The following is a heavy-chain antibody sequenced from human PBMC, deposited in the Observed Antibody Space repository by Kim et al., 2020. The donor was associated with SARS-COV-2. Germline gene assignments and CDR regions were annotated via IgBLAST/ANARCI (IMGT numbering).Heavy chain of an antibody. V-gene: IGHV1-18*04. J-gene: IGHJ6*02. CDR3: ARLPEPREYCTFDTCYWLDLGGMEV. D-gene: IGHD2-8*01. CDR2: ISVYNDNT. Sequence: ASVKVSCKASGYTFSNFGISWVRQAPGQGLEWMGWISVYNDNTKYAQEFQGRVTMTTDTSTSTAYMELRSLISDDTAVYYCARLPEPREYCTFDTCYWLDLGGMEVWGQGTPVSVSS. CDR1: GYTFSNFG.